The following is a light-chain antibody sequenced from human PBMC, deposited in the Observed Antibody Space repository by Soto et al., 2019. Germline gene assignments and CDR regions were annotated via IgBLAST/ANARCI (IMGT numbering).Light chain of an antibody. Sequence: EIVMTQSPATLSVSPWERATLSCRASQSVSTNLAGYQQKPGQATRLLIYGASTRATGIPARFSGSGSGTEFPLHISSLQSEDFAVYYCQQYNNWPPITFGQGTRLEIK. CDR1: QSVSTN. J-gene: IGKJ5*01. CDR2: GAS. CDR3: QQYNNWPPIT. V-gene: IGKV3-15*01.